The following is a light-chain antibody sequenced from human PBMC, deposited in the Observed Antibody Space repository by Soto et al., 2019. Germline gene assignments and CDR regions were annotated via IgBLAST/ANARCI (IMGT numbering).Light chain of an antibody. J-gene: IGKJ5*01. Sequence: EVVMTESPATLSVSPGERATLSCRASQSVSSNLAWYQQKPGQAPRLLIYGASTRATGIPARFSGSGSGTDFTLTINSLQSEDFGVYYCQQYGSSPSFGQGTRLEIK. CDR3: QQYGSSPS. CDR2: GAS. V-gene: IGKV3-15*01. CDR1: QSVSSN.